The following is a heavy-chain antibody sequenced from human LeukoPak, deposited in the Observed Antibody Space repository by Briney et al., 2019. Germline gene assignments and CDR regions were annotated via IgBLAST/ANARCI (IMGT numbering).Heavy chain of an antibody. Sequence: SETLSLTCAVYGGSLSGYYWSWIRQPPGKGLEWIGEINHSGSTNYNPSLKSRVTISVDTSKNQFSLKLSSVTAADTAVYYCARPLGRFDIWGQGTMATVSS. CDR1: GGSLSGYY. V-gene: IGHV4-34*01. D-gene: IGHD7-27*01. CDR3: ARPLGRFDI. CDR2: INHSGST. J-gene: IGHJ3*02.